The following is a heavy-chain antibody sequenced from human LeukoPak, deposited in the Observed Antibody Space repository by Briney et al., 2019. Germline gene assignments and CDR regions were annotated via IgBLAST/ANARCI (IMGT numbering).Heavy chain of an antibody. CDR1: RLTFSSYA. CDR2: IPYDGNNK. J-gene: IGHJ4*02. CDR3: ASSRFDWLTYFEY. V-gene: IGHV3-30-3*01. Sequence: GGSLRLSCAASRLTFSSYAMHWVRQPPGKGLEWVSVIPYDGNNKYYADSVRGRSTISRDNSKNTLYLQMNSLRPEDTAVYYCASSRFDWLTYFEYWGQGTLVTVSS. D-gene: IGHD3-9*01.